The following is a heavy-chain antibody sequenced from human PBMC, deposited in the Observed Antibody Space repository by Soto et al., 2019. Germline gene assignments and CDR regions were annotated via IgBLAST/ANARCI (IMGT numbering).Heavy chain of an antibody. V-gene: IGHV3-33*01. Sequence: QVQLVESGGGVVQPGRSLRLSCAASGFIFSSYGMHWVRQAPGKGLEWVAVMWYDGSNEYYADSVKGRFTISRDNSKNTRYLQMNSLRAEDTAVYSCARDRTTDNSGLFDYWGQGTLVTVSS. CDR3: ARDRTTDNSGLFDY. J-gene: IGHJ4*02. D-gene: IGHD3-22*01. CDR2: MWYDGSNE. CDR1: GFIFSSYG.